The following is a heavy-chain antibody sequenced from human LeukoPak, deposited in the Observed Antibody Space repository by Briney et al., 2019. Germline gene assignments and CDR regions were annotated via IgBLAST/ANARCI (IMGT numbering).Heavy chain of an antibody. CDR2: IYSGGST. J-gene: IGHJ4*02. CDR1: GFTVSSNY. CDR3: ARVVYGDYNFDY. V-gene: IGHV3-53*01. Sequence: PGGSLRLSCAASGFTVSSNYMSWVRQAPGKGLEWVSVIYSGGSTYYADSVKGRFTISRDNSKNTLYLQMNSLRAEDTAVYYRARVVYGDYNFDYWGQGTLVTVSS. D-gene: IGHD4-17*01.